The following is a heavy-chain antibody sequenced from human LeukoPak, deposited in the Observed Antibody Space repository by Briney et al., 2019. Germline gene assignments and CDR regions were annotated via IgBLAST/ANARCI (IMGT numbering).Heavy chain of an antibody. Sequence: SETLSLTCAVYGGSFSGYYWSWIRQPPGKGLEWIGEINHSGSTNYNPSLKSRVTISVDTSKNQFSLKLSSVTAADTAVYYCATLRRRLRAFDIWGQGTMVTVSS. CDR1: GGSFSGYY. CDR3: ATLRRRLRAFDI. CDR2: INHSGST. J-gene: IGHJ3*02. V-gene: IGHV4-34*01.